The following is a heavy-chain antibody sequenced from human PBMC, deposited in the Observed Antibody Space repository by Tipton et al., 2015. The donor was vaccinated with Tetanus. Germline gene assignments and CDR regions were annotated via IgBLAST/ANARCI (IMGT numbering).Heavy chain of an antibody. CDR1: GGSISSYY. J-gene: IGHJ3*02. V-gene: IGHV4-59*01. CDR3: ARIGWLQQNKPAFDI. CDR2: VHYSGST. Sequence: GLVKPSETLSLTCTVSGGSISSYYWTWIRQPPGRGLEWIGYVHYSGSTNYSPSLRSRVTLSVDTSKNQFSLKLGSVTAADTAVYYCARIGWLQQNKPAFDIWGQGTVVTVSS. D-gene: IGHD6-19*01.